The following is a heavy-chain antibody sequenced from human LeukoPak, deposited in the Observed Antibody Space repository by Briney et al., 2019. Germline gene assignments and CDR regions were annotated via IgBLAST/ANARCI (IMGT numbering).Heavy chain of an antibody. Sequence: ASVKISCKASGGTFSIYAISWVRQAPGHGLEWRGGIIPIFGRPNYAQKFQRRVTITADESTSTDYMELSSLRSDDTAVYFCARHRRHRLYYDSSGYYHDALDIWGQGTMVTVSS. J-gene: IGHJ3*02. V-gene: IGHV1-69*13. CDR1: GGTFSIYA. D-gene: IGHD3-22*01. CDR3: ARHRRHRLYYDSSGYYHDALDI. CDR2: IIPIFGRP.